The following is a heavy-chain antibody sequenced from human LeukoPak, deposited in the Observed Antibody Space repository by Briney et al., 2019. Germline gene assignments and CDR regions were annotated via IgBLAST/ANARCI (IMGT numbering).Heavy chain of an antibody. Sequence: SETLSLTCAVYGGSFSACYWSWIRQPPGKGLEWMGEINHSGSTNYNPSLKSRATISVDTSKKQFSLKLSSLTAADTAVYYCARGSCSGGSCYLYNYYHYMDVWGKGTTVTVSS. CDR3: ARGSCSGGSCYLYNYYHYMDV. D-gene: IGHD2-15*01. CDR2: INHSGST. CDR1: GGSFSACY. J-gene: IGHJ6*03. V-gene: IGHV4-34*01.